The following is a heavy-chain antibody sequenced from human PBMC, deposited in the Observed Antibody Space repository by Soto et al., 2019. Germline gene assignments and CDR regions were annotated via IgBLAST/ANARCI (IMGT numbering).Heavy chain of an antibody. CDR3: ARDSIDGMDV. CDR1: GFTFSSYA. J-gene: IGHJ6*02. V-gene: IGHV3-30-3*01. Sequence: QVQLVESGGGVVQPGRSLRLSCAASGFTFSSYAMHWVRQAPGKGLEWVAIISYDGYIKYYADSVKGRFNISRDSSKNTLYLQMKSLRAEDTAVYYCARDSIDGMDVWGQGTTVTVSS. CDR2: ISYDGYIK.